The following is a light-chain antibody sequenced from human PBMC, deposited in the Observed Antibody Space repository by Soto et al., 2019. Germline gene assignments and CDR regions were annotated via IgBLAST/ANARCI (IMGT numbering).Light chain of an antibody. V-gene: IGLV2-11*01. Sequence: QSVLTQPRSVSGSPGQSVTISCTATGSDVGDSSHVSWYQLHPGKAPKLMIYEVNTRPSGVPDRFSGSKSGSTASLTISGLQAEDEAEYYCCLRAGSLTGLFGGGTKRTVL. CDR2: EVN. CDR3: CLRAGSLTGL. CDR1: GSDVGDSSH. J-gene: IGLJ3*02.